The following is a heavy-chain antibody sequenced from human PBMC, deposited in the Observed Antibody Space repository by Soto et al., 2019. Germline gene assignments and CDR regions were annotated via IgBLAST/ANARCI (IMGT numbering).Heavy chain of an antibody. V-gene: IGHV2-5*02. CDR1: GFSLSTTGVG. Sequence: QITLKESGPTLVKPTQTLTLTCTFSGFSLSTTGVGVGWIRQPPGKALEWLALIYWDDDKRYNPSLNSRLTSTKDTSKNQVVLAMTNMAPVDTATYYCVQSRCGGDCLQSYSSHSYYGLDVWGQGTTVTVSS. CDR3: VQSRCGGDCLQSYSSHSYYGLDV. CDR2: IYWDDDK. J-gene: IGHJ6*02. D-gene: IGHD2-21*02.